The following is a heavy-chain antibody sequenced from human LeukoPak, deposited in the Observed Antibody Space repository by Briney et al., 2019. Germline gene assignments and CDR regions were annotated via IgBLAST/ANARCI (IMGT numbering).Heavy chain of an antibody. V-gene: IGHV4-4*02. CDR1: GGSVTSGNW. Sequence: PSGTLSLTCAVSGGSVTSGNWWSWVRQPPGKGLEWIGEIHHSGNTNYNPSLRSRDTISVDKSKNQFSLRLTSVTAADTAVYYCATGSPQNPWGRGTLVTVSS. CDR3: ATGSPQNP. CDR2: IHHSGNT. J-gene: IGHJ5*02. D-gene: IGHD1-14*01.